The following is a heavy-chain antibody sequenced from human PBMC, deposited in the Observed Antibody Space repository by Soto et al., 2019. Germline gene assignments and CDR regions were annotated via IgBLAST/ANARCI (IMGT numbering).Heavy chain of an antibody. CDR1: GGSLSNTNYY. J-gene: IGHJ5*02. CDR2: IYYTGVT. Sequence: QLQLQESGPGLVKPSETLSLTCTVSGGSLSNTNYYWGWIRQPPGKGLEWIGSIYYTGVTYYSPSLEGRVTLSIDTSKNQFSLKVTSVTAADTSLYYCARARYRWNHGFMTGRFDPWGQGALVTVSS. CDR3: ARARYRWNHGFMTGRFDP. D-gene: IGHD1-20*01. V-gene: IGHV4-39*01.